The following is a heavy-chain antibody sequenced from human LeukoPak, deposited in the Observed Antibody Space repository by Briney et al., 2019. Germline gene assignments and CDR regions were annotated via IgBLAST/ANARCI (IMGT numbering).Heavy chain of an antibody. CDR1: GGSISSSY. D-gene: IGHD1-20*01. V-gene: IGHV4-59*01. CDR2: IYYSGST. CDR3: ARDRLYNWNDGFDY. Sequence: SETLSLTCTVSGGSISSSYWSWIRQPPGKGLEWIGYIYYSGSTNYNPSLKSRVTISVDTSKNQFSLKLSSVTAADTAVYYCARDRLYNWNDGFDYWGQGTLVTVSS. J-gene: IGHJ4*02.